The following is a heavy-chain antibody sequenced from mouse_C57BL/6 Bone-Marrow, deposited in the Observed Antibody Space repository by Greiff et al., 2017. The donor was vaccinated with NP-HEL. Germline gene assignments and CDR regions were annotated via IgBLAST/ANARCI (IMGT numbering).Heavy chain of an antibody. J-gene: IGHJ2*01. Sequence: EVQRVESGGGLVQPGGSLSLSCAASGFTFTDYYMSWVRQPPGKALEWLGFIRNKANGYTTEYSASVKGRFTISRDNSQSILYLQMNALRAEDSATYYCARLRRGLPYFDYWGQGTTLTVSS. CDR3: ARLRRGLPYFDY. CDR2: IRNKANGYTT. V-gene: IGHV7-3*01. CDR1: GFTFTDYY. D-gene: IGHD3-3*01.